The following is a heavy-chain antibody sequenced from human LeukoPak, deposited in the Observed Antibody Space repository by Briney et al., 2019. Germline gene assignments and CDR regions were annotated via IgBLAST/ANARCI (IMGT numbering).Heavy chain of an antibody. CDR3: ARADYSDITDYPYIGY. V-gene: IGHV3-33*01. Sequence: QPGGSLRLSCAASGFTFSTYGMHWVRQAPGKGLEWVAVIRYDGNNKFYVDSVRGRFTISRDNSKNTLYLQMKSLRAEDTAVYYCARADYSDITDYPYIGYWGQGVLVTVSS. CDR2: IRYDGNNK. CDR1: GFTFSTYG. D-gene: IGHD3-22*01. J-gene: IGHJ4*02.